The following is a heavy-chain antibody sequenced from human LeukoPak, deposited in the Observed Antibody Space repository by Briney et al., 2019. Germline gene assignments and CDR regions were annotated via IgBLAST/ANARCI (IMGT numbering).Heavy chain of an antibody. J-gene: IGHJ3*02. D-gene: IGHD2/OR15-2a*01. Sequence: SETLSLTCAVSGGSISSGGYSWSWIRQPPGKGLEWIGYIYYSGSTYYHPSLKSRVTISVDTSKNQFSLKLSSVTAADTAAYYCASTFRLLDAFYTWGQGTMVTASS. CDR3: ASTFRLLDAFYT. CDR2: IYYSGST. CDR1: GGSISSGGYS. V-gene: IGHV4-30-4*07.